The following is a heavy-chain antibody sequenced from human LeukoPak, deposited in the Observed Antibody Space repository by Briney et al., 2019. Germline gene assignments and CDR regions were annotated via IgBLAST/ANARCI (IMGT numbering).Heavy chain of an antibody. CDR1: GFTLSSYT. V-gene: IGHV3-33*08. CDR2: IWYDGSNK. J-gene: IGHJ3*02. Sequence: GGSLRLSCAASGFTLSSYTTDWLRQAPGKGLEWVAVIWYDGSNKYYADSVKGRFTISRDNSKNTLYLQMNSLRAEDTAVYYCARPGGHDAFDIWGQGTMVTVSS. D-gene: IGHD3-10*01. CDR3: ARPGGHDAFDI.